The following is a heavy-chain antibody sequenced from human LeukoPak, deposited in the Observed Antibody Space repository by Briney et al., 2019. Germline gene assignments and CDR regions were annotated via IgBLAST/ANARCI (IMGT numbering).Heavy chain of an antibody. CDR3: ALGYSYGYLSFDY. CDR2: ISSGSGTI. D-gene: IGHD5-18*01. CDR1: GFTFSSYS. V-gene: IGHV3-48*04. J-gene: IGHJ4*02. Sequence: GGSLRLSCAASGFTFSSYSMNWVRQAPGKGLEWVSYISSGSGTIYYTDSVKGRFTISRDNAKNSLYLQMNSLRAEDTAVYYCALGYSYGYLSFDYWGQGTLVTVSS.